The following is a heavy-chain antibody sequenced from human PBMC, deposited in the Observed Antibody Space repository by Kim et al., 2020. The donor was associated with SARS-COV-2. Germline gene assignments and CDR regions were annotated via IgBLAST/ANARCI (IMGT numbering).Heavy chain of an antibody. CDR3: ARAGEKSSGWTTDWFAP. J-gene: IGHJ5*02. CDR2: INTNTGNS. CDR1: GYTFNKYS. Sequence: ASVKVSCKASGYTFNKYSMNWLRQAPGQGPEWMGWINTNTGNSTYVQGFTGRFVFSLDTSVSTAYLQISSLKAEDTAVYFCARAGEKSSGWTTDWFAPWG. V-gene: IGHV7-4-1*02. D-gene: IGHD6-19*01.